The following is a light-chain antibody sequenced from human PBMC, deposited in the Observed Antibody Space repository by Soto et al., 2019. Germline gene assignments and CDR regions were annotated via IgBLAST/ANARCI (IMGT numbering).Light chain of an antibody. J-gene: IGLJ1*01. CDR3: LLSYSGAQGV. CDR2: DTS. V-gene: IGLV7-46*01. CDR1: TGAVTSGHY. Sequence: QAVVTQEPSLTVSPGGTVTITCGSSTGAVTSGHYPYWFQQKPGQAPRTLIYDTSNKHSWTPARFSGSLLGGKAALTLSGAQPEDEAEYYCLLSYSGAQGVFGTGTKVTVL.